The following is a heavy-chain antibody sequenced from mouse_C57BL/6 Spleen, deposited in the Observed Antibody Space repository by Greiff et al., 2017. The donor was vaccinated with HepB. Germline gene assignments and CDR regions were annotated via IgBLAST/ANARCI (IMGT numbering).Heavy chain of an antibody. CDR2: INPGSGGT. V-gene: IGHV1-54*01. Sequence: QVQLKQSGAELVRPGTSVKVSCKASGYAFTNYLIEWVKQRPGKGLEWIGVINPGSGGTNYNEKFKGKATLTADKSSSTAYMQLSSLTSEDSAVYFCARRGAYYSNLYAMDYWGQGTSVTVSS. CDR1: GYAFTNYL. D-gene: IGHD2-5*01. CDR3: ARRGAYYSNLYAMDY. J-gene: IGHJ4*01.